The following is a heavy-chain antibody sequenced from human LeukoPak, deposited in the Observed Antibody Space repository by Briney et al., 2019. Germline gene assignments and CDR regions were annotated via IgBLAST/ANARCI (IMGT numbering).Heavy chain of an antibody. J-gene: IGHJ4*02. D-gene: IGHD2-15*01. CDR1: VYSITRGYY. Sequence: PSETLSLTCTVCVYSITRGYYWAWIRQSPGKGLEWIGSIYHCCNTHYKPSLKNRVIILVDTSKNQFSLQLGSVTPTDTAVYYCARAGYCSGVSCYSAVPGKYWGEGALVTVSS. CDR2: IYHCCNT. CDR3: ARAGYCSGVSCYSAVPGKY. V-gene: IGHV4-38-2*02.